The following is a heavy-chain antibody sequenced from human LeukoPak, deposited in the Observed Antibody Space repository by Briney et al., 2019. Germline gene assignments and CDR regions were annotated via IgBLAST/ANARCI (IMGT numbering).Heavy chain of an antibody. CDR2: IYYSGST. J-gene: IGHJ4*02. Sequence: SETLSLTGTVSGGSISSYYWSWIRQPPGKGLEWIGYIYYSGSTNYNPSLKSRVTISVDTSKNQFSLKLSSVTAADTAVYYCARADPYDILTGYQFDYWGQGTLVTVSS. V-gene: IGHV4-59*01. D-gene: IGHD3-9*01. CDR3: ARADPYDILTGYQFDY. CDR1: GGSISSYY.